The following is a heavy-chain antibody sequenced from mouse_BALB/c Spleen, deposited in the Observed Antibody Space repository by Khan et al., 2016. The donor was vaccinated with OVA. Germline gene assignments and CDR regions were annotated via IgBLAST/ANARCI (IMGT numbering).Heavy chain of an antibody. J-gene: IGHJ3*01. CDR1: GFNIKDTY. D-gene: IGHD1-1*01. CDR2: IDPENGYV. Sequence: EVQLQESGAELVKPGASVTLSCTASGFNIKDTYLHWVNQRPEQGLEWVGRIDPENGYVKYDPKFQGKATITADTSSSTVYLQLSSLTSEDTAVYCCARITYCDGSYWGQGTLVTVS. V-gene: IGHV14-3*02. CDR3: ARITYCDGSY.